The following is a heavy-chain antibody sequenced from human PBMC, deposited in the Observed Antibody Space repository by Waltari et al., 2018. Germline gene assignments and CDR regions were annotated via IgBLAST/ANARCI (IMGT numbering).Heavy chain of an antibody. CDR1: GFTMSNYA. CDR2: IGGGGGSA. J-gene: IGHJ4*02. CDR3: AKQGAAGHFDY. V-gene: IGHV3-23*04. D-gene: IGHD6-13*01. Sequence: EVQVVDSGGGLVEPGGALRLLWVAYGFTMSNYAMTWVRQAPGKGLEWVSAIGGGGGSAYYADSVKGRFTISRDNSKNTLYLQMNSLRAEDTAVYYCAKQGAAGHFDYWGQGTLVTVSS.